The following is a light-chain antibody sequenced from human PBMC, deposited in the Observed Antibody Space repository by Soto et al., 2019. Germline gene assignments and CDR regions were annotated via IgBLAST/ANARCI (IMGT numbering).Light chain of an antibody. V-gene: IGKV3-15*01. CDR1: QSFSTD. CDR2: GAS. CDR3: QQYNLWPPET. Sequence: IVVTQSPGLLSVSLVGRATLSCMASQSFSTDLAWYQQRPGQAPRLLIFGASTRATGIPARFTGSGSGTQFILTISSLQSEDSAVYYCQQYNLWPPETFGQGTKVDI. J-gene: IGKJ1*01.